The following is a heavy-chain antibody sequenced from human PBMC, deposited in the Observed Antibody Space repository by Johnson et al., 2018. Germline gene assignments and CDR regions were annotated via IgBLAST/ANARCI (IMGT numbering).Heavy chain of an antibody. CDR3: ATEVHGQNLLHIDH. CDR2: ISGSGDST. CDR1: GFSFSRYS. Sequence: VQLVQSGGGLVQPGGSLRLSCAASGFSFSRYSMSWVRQAPGKGLEWVSAISGSGDSTYYADSVKGRFTLSRDNSKNTLYLQLNSLRVEDTAIYYCATEVHGQNLLHIDHWGQGTLVTVSS. V-gene: IGHV3-23*04. J-gene: IGHJ4*02. D-gene: IGHD2-15*01.